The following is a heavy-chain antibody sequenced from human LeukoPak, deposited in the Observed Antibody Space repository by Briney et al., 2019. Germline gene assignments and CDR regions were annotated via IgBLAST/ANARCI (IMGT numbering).Heavy chain of an antibody. J-gene: IGHJ5*02. CDR3: ARGGRGGAVRGVNTWFDP. CDR1: GGSISSYY. D-gene: IGHD3-10*01. CDR2: INHSGST. V-gene: IGHV4-34*01. Sequence: SETLSLACTVSGGSISSYYWSWIRQPPGKGLEWIGEINHSGSTNYNPSLKSRVTISVDTSKNQFSLKLSSVTAADTAVYYCARGGRGGAVRGVNTWFDPWGQGTLVTVSS.